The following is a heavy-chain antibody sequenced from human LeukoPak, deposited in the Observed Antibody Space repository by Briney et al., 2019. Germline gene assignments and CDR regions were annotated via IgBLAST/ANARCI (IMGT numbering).Heavy chain of an antibody. CDR2: ISAYNGNT. J-gene: IGHJ3*02. CDR1: GYTFTSYG. CDR3: ARVGMTTVTGDAFDI. V-gene: IGHV1-18*01. D-gene: IGHD4-17*01. Sequence: ASVKVSCKASGYTFTSYGISWVRQAPGQGLEWMGWISAYNGNTNYAQKLQGRVTMTTGTSTSTAYMELRSLRSDDTAVYYCARVGMTTVTGDAFDIWGQGTMVTVSS.